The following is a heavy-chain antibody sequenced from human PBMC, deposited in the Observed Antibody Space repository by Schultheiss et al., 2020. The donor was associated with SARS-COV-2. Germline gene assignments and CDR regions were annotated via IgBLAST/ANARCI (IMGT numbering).Heavy chain of an antibody. CDR1: GFTFSSYG. CDR2: IAYDGSNK. J-gene: IGHJ4*02. CDR3: ARDPYYDSSGYLSFDF. D-gene: IGHD3-22*01. Sequence: GGSLRLSCAASGFTFSSYGMHWVRQAPGKGLEWVAVIAYDGSNKYYADSVKGRFTISRDNAKNSLYLQMNSLRAEDTAVYYCARDPYYDSSGYLSFDFWGQGTLVTVSS. V-gene: IGHV3-30*03.